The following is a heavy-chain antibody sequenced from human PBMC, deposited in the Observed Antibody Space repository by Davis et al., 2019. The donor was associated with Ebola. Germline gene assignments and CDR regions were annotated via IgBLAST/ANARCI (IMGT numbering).Heavy chain of an antibody. CDR1: GGSVSSGSYY. CDR2: IYYSGST. V-gene: IGHV4-61*01. CDR3: ARADYGDHWYFDL. D-gene: IGHD4-17*01. J-gene: IGHJ2*01. Sequence: PSETLSLTCTVSGGSVSSGSYYWSWIRQPPGKGLEWIGYIYYSGSTNYNPSLKSRVTISVDTSKNQFSLKLSSVTAADTAVYYCARADYGDHWYFDLWGRGTLVTVSS.